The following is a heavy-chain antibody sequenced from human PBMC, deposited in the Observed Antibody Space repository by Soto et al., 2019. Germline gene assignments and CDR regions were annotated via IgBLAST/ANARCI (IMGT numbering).Heavy chain of an antibody. CDR2: IYDTGST. CDR1: GGSISGYY. Sequence: QVQLQESGPGLVKPSETLSLTCSVSGGSISGYYWSWIRQPPGKGLEWIGYIYDTGSTKDNPSLKSRVTISIDTSKNQFSLRLSSVTAADTAVYYCAREQWVVRGVFDYWGQGTLVTVSS. D-gene: IGHD6-19*01. J-gene: IGHJ4*02. CDR3: AREQWVVRGVFDY. V-gene: IGHV4-59*01.